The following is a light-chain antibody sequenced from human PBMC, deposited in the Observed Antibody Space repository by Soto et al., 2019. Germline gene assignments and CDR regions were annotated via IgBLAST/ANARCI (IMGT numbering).Light chain of an antibody. CDR3: QQYGSSPLT. J-gene: IGKJ4*01. CDR2: GAS. V-gene: IGKV3-20*01. Sequence: EIVLTQSPGTLSLSPGERATLSCRASQSVSSSYLAWYQQKPGQAPRLLIHGASSRATGIPDRFSGSWSGTAFTLTISRLETADVEVYYCQQYGSSPLTFGGGTKVEIK. CDR1: QSVSSSY.